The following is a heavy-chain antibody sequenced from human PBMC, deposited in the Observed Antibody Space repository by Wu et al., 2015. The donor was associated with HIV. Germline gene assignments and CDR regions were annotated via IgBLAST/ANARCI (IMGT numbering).Heavy chain of an antibody. Sequence: QVQLVQSGAEMKKPGASVNISCKASGYPFTSYYIHWVRQAPGQGLEWMGLINPGIGSTYYAEKFQGRVTMTRDTSTSTVYMELSSLRSEDTAVYYCARTVFSSSWYDAFDIWGQGTMVTVSS. CDR2: INPGIGST. CDR1: GYPFTSYY. D-gene: IGHD6-13*01. CDR3: ARTVFSSSWYDAFDI. V-gene: IGHV1-46*01. J-gene: IGHJ3*02.